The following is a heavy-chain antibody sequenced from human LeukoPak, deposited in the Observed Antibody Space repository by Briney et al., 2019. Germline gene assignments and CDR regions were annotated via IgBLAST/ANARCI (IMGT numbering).Heavy chain of an antibody. V-gene: IGHV5-51*01. D-gene: IGHD2-2*02. CDR1: GYSFTSYW. CDR3: ATSYCSSTSCYTNFQH. J-gene: IGHJ1*01. CDR2: IYPGDSDT. Sequence: GESLKISCKGSGYSFTSYWIGWVRQMPGKGLEWMGIIYPGDSDTRYSPSFRGQVTISADKSISTAYLQWSSLKASDTAMYYCATSYCSSTSCYTNFQHWGQGTLVTVSS.